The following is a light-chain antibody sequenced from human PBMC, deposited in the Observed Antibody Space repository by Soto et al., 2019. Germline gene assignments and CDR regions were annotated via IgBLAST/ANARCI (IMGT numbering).Light chain of an antibody. Sequence: DIQRTQSPSSLSASVGDRVTITCRASQSISSYLKWYQQKPGKAPGLLIYAASTLQSGVPSRFSASGSGTDFTLTISSLQPEDFATYYCQQDLRPPLTFGPGTKVDIK. V-gene: IGKV1-39*01. J-gene: IGKJ3*01. CDR3: QQDLRPPLT. CDR2: AAS. CDR1: QSISSY.